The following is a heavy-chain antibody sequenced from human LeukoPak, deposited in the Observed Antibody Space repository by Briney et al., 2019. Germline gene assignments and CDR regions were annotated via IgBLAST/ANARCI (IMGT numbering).Heavy chain of an antibody. Sequence: SETLSLTCTVSGGTISSYYWSWIRQPPGKGLEWIGYIYYSGSTNYNPSLKSRVTISVDTSKNQFSLTLSSVTAADTAVYYCARSPYYFYMDVWGKGTTVTVYS. CDR1: GGTISSYY. CDR3: ARSPYYFYMDV. CDR2: IYYSGST. J-gene: IGHJ6*03. V-gene: IGHV4-59*01.